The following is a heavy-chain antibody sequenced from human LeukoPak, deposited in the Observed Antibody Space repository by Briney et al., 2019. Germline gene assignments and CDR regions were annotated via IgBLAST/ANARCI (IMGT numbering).Heavy chain of an antibody. D-gene: IGHD2/OR15-2a*01. J-gene: IGHJ4*02. CDR1: GFTFSSYG. V-gene: IGHV3-23*01. CDR2: ISSNGATT. CDR3: ARRIGATHTPDY. Sequence: PGGSLRLSCAASGFTFSSYGMNWVRQDPGKGLEWVSGISSNGATTYYADSVKGRFTISRDNSKNTLYLQMHSLRVDDTAVYYCARRIGATHTPDYWGQGTLVTVSS.